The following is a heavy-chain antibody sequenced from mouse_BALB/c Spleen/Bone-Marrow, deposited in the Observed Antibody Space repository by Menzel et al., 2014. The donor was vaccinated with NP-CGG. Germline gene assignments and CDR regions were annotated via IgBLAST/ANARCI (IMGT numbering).Heavy chain of an antibody. Sequence: VMLVESGAELVRPGTSVKVSCKASGYAFTNYLIEWVRQRPGQGLEWIGVINPGSGGTNYNEKFKGKATLTADKSSSTAYMQLSSLTSDDSAVYFCARREDYDLDYWGQGTTLTVSS. CDR3: ARREDYDLDY. D-gene: IGHD2-4*01. CDR1: GYAFTNYL. J-gene: IGHJ2*01. V-gene: IGHV1-54*03. CDR2: INPGSGGT.